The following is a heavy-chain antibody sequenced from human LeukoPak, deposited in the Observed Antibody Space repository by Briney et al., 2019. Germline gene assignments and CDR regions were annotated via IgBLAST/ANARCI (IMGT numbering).Heavy chain of an antibody. J-gene: IGHJ3*01. CDR3: ARGLGHGGNNQAQV. D-gene: IGHD4-23*01. CDR2: MDPNSGNT. Sequence: ASVKVSCKASGYTFTSYDINWVRQATGQGLEWMGWMDPNSGNTGYAQKFQGRVTITRNTSISTAYMELSSLRSEDTAVYYCARGLGHGGNNQAQVWGQGTMVTVSS. V-gene: IGHV1-8*03. CDR1: GYTFTSYD.